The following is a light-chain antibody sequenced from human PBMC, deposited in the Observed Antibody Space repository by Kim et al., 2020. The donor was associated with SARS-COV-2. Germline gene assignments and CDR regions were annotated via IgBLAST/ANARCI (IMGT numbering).Light chain of an antibody. CDR2: VNSDGGH. V-gene: IGLV4-69*01. J-gene: IGLJ3*02. CDR1: SGHSTYA. CDR3: QTWGAGIVV. Sequence: AAVRRTCTRSSGHSTYAIAWHQQRPEKGPCELMKVNSDGGHDTGDGIPDRFSGSSSGADRYLTIYGLQAEDEADYHCQTWGAGIVVFGGGTQLTVL.